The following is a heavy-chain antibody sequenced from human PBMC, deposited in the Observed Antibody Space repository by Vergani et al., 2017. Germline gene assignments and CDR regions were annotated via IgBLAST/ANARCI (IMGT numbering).Heavy chain of an antibody. CDR3: ARAARDSSSGDFDY. J-gene: IGHJ4*02. CDR2: IYTSGST. Sequence: QVQLQQWGAGLLKPSETLSLTCTVSGGSISSYYWSWIRQPAGKGLEWIGRIYTSGSTNYNPSLKSRVTMSVDTSKNQFSLKLSSVTAADTAVYYCARAARDSSSGDFDYWGQGTLVTVSS. D-gene: IGHD6-6*01. CDR1: GGSISSYY. V-gene: IGHV4-59*10.